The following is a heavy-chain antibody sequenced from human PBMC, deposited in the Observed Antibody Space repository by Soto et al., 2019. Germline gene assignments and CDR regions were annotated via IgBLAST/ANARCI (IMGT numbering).Heavy chain of an antibody. Sequence: QVQLVQSGAEVKKPGASVKVSCKASGYTFTSYGISWVRQAPGQGLEWMGWISAYSGSTNYAQKLPGRATMTTDTSTSTAYMELRSLRSDDTAVYYCARSIAAAVDFDYWGQGTLVTVSS. J-gene: IGHJ4*02. CDR3: ARSIAAAVDFDY. D-gene: IGHD6-13*01. CDR1: GYTFTSYG. V-gene: IGHV1-18*01. CDR2: ISAYSGST.